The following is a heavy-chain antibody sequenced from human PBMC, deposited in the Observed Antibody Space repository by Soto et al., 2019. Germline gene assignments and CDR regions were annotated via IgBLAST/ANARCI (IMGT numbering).Heavy chain of an antibody. CDR2: IYYSGST. Sequence: QVQLQESGPGLVKPSETLSLTCTVSGGSISSYYWSWIRQPPGKGLEWIGYIYYSGSTNYNPSLKGRVTISVDTSKNQFSLKLSSVTAADTAVYYCARGAIVGATTGAFDIWGQGTMVTVSS. CDR3: ARGAIVGATTGAFDI. D-gene: IGHD1-26*01. CDR1: GGSISSYY. J-gene: IGHJ3*02. V-gene: IGHV4-59*01.